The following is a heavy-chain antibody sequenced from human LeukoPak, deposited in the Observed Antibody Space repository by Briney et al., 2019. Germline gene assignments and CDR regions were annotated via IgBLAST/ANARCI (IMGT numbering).Heavy chain of an antibody. D-gene: IGHD4-23*01. CDR3: ARDTLEYSNSPDALDI. Sequence: GSLRLSCAASGFTFSAYEMTWVRQAPGKGLEWVSYIGSSGSTVYYADSVKGRFTISRDNAKNSLYMQMESLRDEDTAIYYCARDTLEYSNSPDALDIWGQGTMVTVSS. CDR1: GFTFSAYE. V-gene: IGHV3-48*03. J-gene: IGHJ3*02. CDR2: IGSSGSTV.